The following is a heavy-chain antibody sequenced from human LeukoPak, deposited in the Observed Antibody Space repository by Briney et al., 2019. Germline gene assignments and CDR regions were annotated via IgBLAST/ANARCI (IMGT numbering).Heavy chain of an antibody. CDR2: IYYSGST. D-gene: IGHD3-16*02. CDR3: ARQMSYPYYFDY. J-gene: IGHJ4*02. V-gene: IGHV4-39*01. CDR1: GGSISSSSYY. Sequence: SETLSLTCTVSGGSISSSSYYWGWIRQPPGKGLEWIGSIYYSGSTYYNPSLKSRVTISVDTSKNQFSLKLSSVTAADTAVYYCARQMSYPYYFDYWGQGTLVTVSP.